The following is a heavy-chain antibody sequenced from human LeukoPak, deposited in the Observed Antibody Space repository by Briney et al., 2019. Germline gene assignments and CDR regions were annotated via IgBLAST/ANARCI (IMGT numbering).Heavy chain of an antibody. CDR1: GYTFSGYY. CDR2: IYPNSGGT. CDR3: ARSTMIVAPEDY. D-gene: IGHD3-22*01. J-gene: IGHJ4*02. V-gene: IGHV1-2*02. Sequence: GASVKVSCKASGYTFSGYYLHWVRQAPGQGLEWMGWIYPNSGGTNYAQKFQGRVTMTRDMSTSTVYMELSSLRSEDTAVYYCARSTMIVAPEDYWGQGTLVTVSS.